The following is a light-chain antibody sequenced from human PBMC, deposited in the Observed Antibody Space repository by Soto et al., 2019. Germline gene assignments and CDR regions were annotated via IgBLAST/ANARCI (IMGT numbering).Light chain of an antibody. CDR2: GAS. CDR3: QQYNNWPPDRT. V-gene: IGKV3-15*01. J-gene: IGKJ1*01. CDR1: QSVGSN. Sequence: EIVMTQSPATLSVSPGERATLSCSASQSVGSNLAWYQQKPGQAHRLLIYGASTRATGIPARFSGSGSGTEFTLTISSLQSEDFAIYFCQQYNNWPPDRTFGQGTKVELK.